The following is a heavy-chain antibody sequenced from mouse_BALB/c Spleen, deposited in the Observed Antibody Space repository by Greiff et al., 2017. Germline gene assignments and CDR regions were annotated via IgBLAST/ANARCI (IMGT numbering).Heavy chain of an antibody. V-gene: IGHV3-8*02. CDR2: ISYSGST. CDR3: ARQDYGSSYDAMDY. CDR1: GDSITSGY. D-gene: IGHD1-1*01. J-gene: IGHJ4*01. Sequence: EVQVVESGPSLVKPSQTLSLTCSVTGDSITSGYWNWIRKFPGNKLEYMGYISYSGSTYYNPSLKSRISITRDTSKNQYYLQLNSVTTEDTATYYCARQDYGSSYDAMDYWGQGTSVTVSS.